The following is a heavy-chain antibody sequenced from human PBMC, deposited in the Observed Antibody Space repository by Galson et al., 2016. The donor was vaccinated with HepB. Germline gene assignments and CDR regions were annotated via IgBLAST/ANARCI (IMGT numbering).Heavy chain of an antibody. D-gene: IGHD6-19*01. CDR2: ISWNSGSS. V-gene: IGHV3-9*01. CDR3: AKDYSSGWFVAGGFEH. J-gene: IGHJ4*02. CDR1: EFTFDDYA. Sequence: SLRLSCAASEFTFDDYAMHWVRQVPGKGLEWVSGISWNSGSSGYADSVKGRFTVSRDNAKNSLYLQMNSLRAEDTAFYFCAKDYSSGWFVAGGFEHWGQGTLVTVSA.